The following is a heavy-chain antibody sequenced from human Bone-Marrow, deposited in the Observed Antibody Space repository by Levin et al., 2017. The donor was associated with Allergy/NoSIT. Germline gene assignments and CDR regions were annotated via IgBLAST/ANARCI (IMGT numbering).Heavy chain of an antibody. CDR2: IYYSGTT. D-gene: IGHD5-12*01. Sequence: ASETLSLTCSVSGGSISSGDSYWTWIRQPPGKALEWIGYIYYSGTTNYTPSLKSRVTISVDTYDNQFSLKLRSVTAADTAIYYCARYRREYSGHDHYYYYYMDVWGKGTMVTVSS. V-gene: IGHV4-61*08. CDR1: GGSISSGDSY. J-gene: IGHJ6*03. CDR3: ARYRREYSGHDHYYYYYMDV.